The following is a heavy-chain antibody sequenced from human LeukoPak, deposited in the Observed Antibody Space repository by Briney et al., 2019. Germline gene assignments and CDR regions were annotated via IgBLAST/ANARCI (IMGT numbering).Heavy chain of an antibody. CDR3: AKNPRLEGWIYFDS. J-gene: IGHJ4*02. CDR2: ISGSGGRI. CDR1: GFTFSSYS. Sequence: GGSLRLSCAASGFTFSSYSMSWVRQAPGKGLEWVSSISGSGGRIDYADCVKGRFTISRDDSKTPLSLQMNSLTAEDTAVYYCAKNPRLEGWIYFDSWGQGILVTVSS. D-gene: IGHD1-1*01. V-gene: IGHV3-23*01.